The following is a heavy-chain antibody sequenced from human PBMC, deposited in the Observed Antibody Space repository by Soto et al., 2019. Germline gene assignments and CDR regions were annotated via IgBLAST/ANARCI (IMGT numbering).Heavy chain of an antibody. CDR3: ATGSSDVIIVPGGDP. CDR1: GFSFSNYA. V-gene: IGHV3-23*01. CDR2: ISAGGGHT. J-gene: IGHJ5*02. Sequence: EVQLLEYGGGLVQPGGSLRLSCAASGFSFSNYAMSWVRQAPDKGLEWVSGISAGGGHTHYADSVRGRFTISRDNSKNTLYLQMNSLRAEDTAVYYCATGSSDVIIVPGGDPWGQGTLVTVSS. D-gene: IGHD2-2*01.